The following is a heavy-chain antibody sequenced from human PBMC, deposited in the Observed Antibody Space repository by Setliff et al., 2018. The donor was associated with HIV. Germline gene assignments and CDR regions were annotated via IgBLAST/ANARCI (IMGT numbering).Heavy chain of an antibody. CDR3: ATWGRNNWNYFSY. CDR1: GGSISSSNYY. CDR2: IYYSGST. D-gene: IGHD1-20*01. Sequence: LSLTCTVSGGSISSSNYYWGWIRQPPGKGLEWIGNIYYSGSTYYNPSLKSRVTISVDTSKNQFSLKLSSVTAADTAVYYCATWGRNNWNYFSYWGQGTLVTVS. V-gene: IGHV4-39*07. J-gene: IGHJ4*02.